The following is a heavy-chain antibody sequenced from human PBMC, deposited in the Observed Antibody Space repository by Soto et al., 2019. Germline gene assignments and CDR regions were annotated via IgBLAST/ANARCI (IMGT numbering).Heavy chain of an antibody. D-gene: IGHD3-16*01. V-gene: IGHV3-23*01. CDR1: GFTFSSYA. Sequence: SLRLSCAASGFTFSSYAMSWVRQAPGKGLEWVSAISGSGGSTYYADSVKGRFTISRDNAKNSLILQMNSLRVEDTAVYSCTRGGSLYDRTKGDYWGPGTQVTVSS. J-gene: IGHJ4*02. CDR2: ISGSGGST. CDR3: TRGGSLYDRTKGDY.